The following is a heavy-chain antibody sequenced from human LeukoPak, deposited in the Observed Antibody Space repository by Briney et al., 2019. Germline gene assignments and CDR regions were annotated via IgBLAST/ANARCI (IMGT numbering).Heavy chain of an antibody. Sequence: SQTLSLTCAISGDSVPSSSATWNWIRQSPSRGLEWLGRTYYKSKWYNDYAVSVKSRMTITPDTSSNQFSLQLNSVTPEDTAVYYCAREGVTLVRGVVLDYYGMGVWGQGTTVTVSS. D-gene: IGHD3-10*01. J-gene: IGHJ6*02. CDR3: AREGVTLVRGVVLDYYGMGV. V-gene: IGHV6-1*01. CDR2: TYYKSKWYN. CDR1: GDSVPSSSAT.